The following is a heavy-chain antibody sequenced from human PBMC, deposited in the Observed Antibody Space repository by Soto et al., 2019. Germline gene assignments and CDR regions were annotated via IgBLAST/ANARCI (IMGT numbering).Heavy chain of an antibody. CDR3: TLGSWSAETFDI. CDR1: GGTFSTYT. D-gene: IGHD6-13*01. J-gene: IGHJ3*02. Sequence: QVQLVQSGAAVKKPGSSVKVSCKASGGTFSTYTIIWVRQAPGQGLEWMGRILPMLDITNSAQRFQGRVTITADKSTSTAYLELSSLRSKDTAVYYCTLGSWSAETFDIWGRGTMVTVSS. CDR2: ILPMLDIT. V-gene: IGHV1-69*02.